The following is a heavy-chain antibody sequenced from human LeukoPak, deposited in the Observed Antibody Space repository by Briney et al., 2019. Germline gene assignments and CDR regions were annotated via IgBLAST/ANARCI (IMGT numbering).Heavy chain of an antibody. J-gene: IGHJ4*02. Sequence: PGGSLRLSCAASGFIFSSYGMNWVRQAPGKGLEWVSAVTGSGGSTYYADSVKGRFTITRDNSKNTLYLQMNSLRDEDTAVYYCAKKALLDYWGQGTLVSVSS. CDR2: VTGSGGST. CDR1: GFIFSSYG. V-gene: IGHV3-23*01. CDR3: AKKALLDY. D-gene: IGHD3-10*01.